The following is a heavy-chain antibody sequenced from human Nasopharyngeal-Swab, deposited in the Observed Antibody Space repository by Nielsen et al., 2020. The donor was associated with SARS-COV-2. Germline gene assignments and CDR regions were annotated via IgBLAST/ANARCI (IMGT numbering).Heavy chain of an antibody. J-gene: IGHJ3*02. V-gene: IGHV3-23*01. CDR1: GFTFSSYA. CDR2: ISGSGGST. CDR3: AKDGMVRGAFDI. Sequence: GESLKISCAASGFTFSSYAMSWVRQAPGKGLEWVSAISGSGGSTYYADSVKGRFTISRDNSKNTLYLQMNSLRAEDTAVYYCAKDGMVRGAFDIWDQGTMVTVSS. D-gene: IGHD5-18*01.